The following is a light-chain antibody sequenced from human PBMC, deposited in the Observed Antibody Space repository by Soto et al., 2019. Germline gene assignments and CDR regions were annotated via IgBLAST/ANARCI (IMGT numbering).Light chain of an antibody. V-gene: IGKV3-20*01. Sequence: EIVLTQSPGTLSLSPGERATLSCRASQSVSSFYLDWYQQKPGQAPRLLIYGASSRATGIPDRFSGSGSGTDFTLTISRLEPEDFAVYYCQQYDSSRFTFGQGTKLEIK. CDR1: QSVSSFY. CDR3: QQYDSSRFT. CDR2: GAS. J-gene: IGKJ2*01.